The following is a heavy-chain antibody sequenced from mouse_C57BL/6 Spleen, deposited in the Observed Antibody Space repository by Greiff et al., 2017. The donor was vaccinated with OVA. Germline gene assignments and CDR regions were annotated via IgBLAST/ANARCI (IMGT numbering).Heavy chain of an antibody. CDR2: ISSGSSTF. CDR3: ARRGDDDWYFDV. J-gene: IGHJ1*03. Sequence: EVQRVESGGGLVKPGGSLKLSCAASGFTFSDYGMHWVRQAPEKGLEWVAYISSGSSTFYYADTVKGRFTTSRDNAKNTLFLQMTSIRAEDTAMYYWARRGDDDWYFDVWGTGTTVTVSS. CDR1: GFTFSDYG. V-gene: IGHV5-17*01. D-gene: IGHD2-12*01.